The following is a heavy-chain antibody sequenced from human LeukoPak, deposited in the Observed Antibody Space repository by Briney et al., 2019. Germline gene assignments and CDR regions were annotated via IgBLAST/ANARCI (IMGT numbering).Heavy chain of an antibody. CDR2: INHSGST. J-gene: IGHJ4*02. CDR1: GGSFSGYY. D-gene: IGHD4-11*01. Sequence: SETLSLTCAVYGGSFSGYYWSWIRQPPGKGLERIGEINHSGSTNYNPSLKSRVTISVDTSKNQFSLKLSSVTAADTAVYYCARGATPTVTTFDYWGQGTLVTVSS. CDR3: ARGATPTVTTFDY. V-gene: IGHV4-34*01.